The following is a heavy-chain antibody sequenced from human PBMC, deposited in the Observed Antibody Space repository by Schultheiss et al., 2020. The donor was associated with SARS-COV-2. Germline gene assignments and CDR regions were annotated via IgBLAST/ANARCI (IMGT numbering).Heavy chain of an antibody. CDR2: IIPIFGTA. CDR1: GGTFSSYA. J-gene: IGHJ4*02. Sequence: SVKVSCKASGGTFSSYAISWVRQAPGQGLEWMGGIIPIFGTANYAQKFQGRVTITADESTSTAYMELRSLRSDDTAVYYCAGGGDTATTYYFDYWGQGTLVTVSS. V-gene: IGHV1-69*13. D-gene: IGHD5-18*01. CDR3: AGGGDTATTYYFDY.